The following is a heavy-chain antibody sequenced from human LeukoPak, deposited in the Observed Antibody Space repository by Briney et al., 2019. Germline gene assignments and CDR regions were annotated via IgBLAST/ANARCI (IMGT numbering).Heavy chain of an antibody. J-gene: IGHJ4*02. D-gene: IGHD5-18*01. CDR2: ISRSGST. CDR3: ARDLSNSYGRIDY. CDR1: IYSISSGYY. Sequence: SETLCLTCTVSIYSISSGYYWGWIRQPPGKGLEWIGRISRSGSTFYNQSLKSRVTISVDTSKNQFSLKLSSVTPADTAVYYCARDLSNSYGRIDYWGLGTLVTVSS. V-gene: IGHV4-38-2*02.